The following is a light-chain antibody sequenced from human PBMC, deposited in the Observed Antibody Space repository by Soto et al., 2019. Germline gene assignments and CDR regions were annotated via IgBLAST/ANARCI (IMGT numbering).Light chain of an antibody. Sequence: QAVVTQPASVSGSPGQSITITCTGADSDVGKYNLVAWYQQFPGEAPKLMIYEVNHRPSGVSNRFSGSKSGNTASLIISGLQAEDESYYYCCSYAGGSSWVFGGGTKLTVL. J-gene: IGLJ3*02. CDR2: EVN. CDR1: DSDVGKYNL. CDR3: CSYAGGSSWV. V-gene: IGLV2-23*02.